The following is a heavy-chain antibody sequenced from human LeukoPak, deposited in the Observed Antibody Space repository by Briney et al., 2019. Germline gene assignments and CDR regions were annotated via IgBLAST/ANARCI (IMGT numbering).Heavy chain of an antibody. CDR1: GYTFTSYG. Sequence: SVKVSCKASGYTFTSYGISWVRQAPGQGLEWMGRIIPILGIANYAQKFQGRVTITADKSTSTAYMELSSLRSEDTAVYYCARGIVGANYDYWGQGTLVTVSS. J-gene: IGHJ4*02. CDR2: IIPILGIA. V-gene: IGHV1-69*04. D-gene: IGHD1-26*01. CDR3: ARGIVGANYDY.